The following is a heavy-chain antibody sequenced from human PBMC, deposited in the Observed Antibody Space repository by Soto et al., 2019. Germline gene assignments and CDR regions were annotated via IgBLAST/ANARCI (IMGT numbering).Heavy chain of an antibody. J-gene: IGHJ6*02. CDR2: IYPGDSDT. Sequence: PGESLKISCKGSGYSFTSYWIGWVRQMPGKGLEWMGIIYPGDSDTRYSPSFQGQVTISADKSISTAYLQWSSLKASDTAMYYCARSRVVITYYYYGMDVWGQGTTVTVSS. CDR1: GYSFTSYW. CDR3: ARSRVVITYYYYGMDV. D-gene: IGHD3-22*01. V-gene: IGHV5-51*01.